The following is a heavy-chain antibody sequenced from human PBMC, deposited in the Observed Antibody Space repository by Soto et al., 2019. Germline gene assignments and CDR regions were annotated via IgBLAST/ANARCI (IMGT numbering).Heavy chain of an antibody. CDR1: GSTFSTYA. Sequence: GGSLRLSCAASGSTFSTYAMSWVRQAPGKGLEWVSAISGSGGSTYYADSVKGRFTISRDNSKNTLYLQMNSLRAEDTAVYYCAKDGSGPKLNFDYWGQGTLVTVSS. J-gene: IGHJ4*02. CDR2: ISGSGGST. D-gene: IGHD6-19*01. CDR3: AKDGSGPKLNFDY. V-gene: IGHV3-23*01.